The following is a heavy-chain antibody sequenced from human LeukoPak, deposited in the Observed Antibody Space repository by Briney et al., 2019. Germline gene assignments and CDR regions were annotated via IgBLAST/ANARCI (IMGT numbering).Heavy chain of an antibody. Sequence: ASVKVSCKASGYTFTSYGFSWVRQAPGQGLEWMGWISTYYGNTNYAQKLQDRVTMTTDTSTSTAYMELRSLRSDDTAVYYCTRPRPQVRGYYDSSGYYYLLDYWGQGTLVTVSS. CDR3: TRPRPQVRGYYDSSGYYYLLDY. CDR1: GYTFTSYG. D-gene: IGHD3-22*01. CDR2: ISTYYGNT. J-gene: IGHJ4*02. V-gene: IGHV1-18*01.